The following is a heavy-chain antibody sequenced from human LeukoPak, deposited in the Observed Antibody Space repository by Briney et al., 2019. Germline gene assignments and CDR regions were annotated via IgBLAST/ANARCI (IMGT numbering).Heavy chain of an antibody. CDR3: ARRHDYVWGADV. J-gene: IGHJ6*04. CDR2: IYYSGST. D-gene: IGHD3-16*01. Sequence: PSETLSLTCTVSGGSISSYYWSSIRQPPGKGLEWIGYIYYSGSTNYNPSLKSRVTISVDTSKNQFSLKLSSVTAADTAVYYCARRHDYVWGADVWGKGTTVTVSS. CDR1: GGSISSYY. V-gene: IGHV4-59*08.